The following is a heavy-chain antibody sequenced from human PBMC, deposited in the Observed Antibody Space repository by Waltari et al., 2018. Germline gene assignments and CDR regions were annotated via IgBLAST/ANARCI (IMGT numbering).Heavy chain of an antibody. CDR3: ARDGVGYDRGYY. CDR1: GGSFSGHY. J-gene: IGHJ4*02. CDR2: INHSGST. Sequence: QVQLQQWGAGLLKPSETLSLTCAVYGGSFSGHYWRWLRQPPGKGLELIGEINHSGSTNYNPSLKSRVTISVDTSKNQFSLKLSSVTAADTAVYYCARDGVGYDRGYYWGQGTLVTVSS. V-gene: IGHV4-34*01. D-gene: IGHD5-12*01.